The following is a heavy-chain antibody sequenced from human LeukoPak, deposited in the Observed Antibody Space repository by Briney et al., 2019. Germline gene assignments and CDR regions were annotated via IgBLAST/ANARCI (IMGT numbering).Heavy chain of an antibody. CDR1: GGSISSSLFY. CDR3: ARHYVYSSSSTSWDYYYGMDV. V-gene: IGHV4-39*01. D-gene: IGHD6-6*01. CDR2: MYYTGST. Sequence: SETLSLTCTVSGGSISSSLFYWGWIRQPPGKGLEWIGSMYYTGSTYYNPSLKSRVTISVDTSKNQFSLKLSSVTAADTAVYYCARHYVYSSSSTSWDYYYGMDVWGQGTTVTVSS. J-gene: IGHJ6*02.